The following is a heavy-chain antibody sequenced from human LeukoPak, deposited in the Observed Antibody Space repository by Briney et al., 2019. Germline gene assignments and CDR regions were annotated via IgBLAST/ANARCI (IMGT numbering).Heavy chain of an antibody. Sequence: SETLSLTCTVSGGSISSYYWSWIRQPPGKGLEWIGYIYYSGSTNYNSSFKSRVTISVDTSKNQFSLKLSSVTAADTAVYYCARGYSSGWPNWFDPWGQGTLVTVSS. D-gene: IGHD6-19*01. J-gene: IGHJ5*02. CDR2: IYYSGST. CDR1: GGSISSYY. CDR3: ARGYSSGWPNWFDP. V-gene: IGHV4-59*12.